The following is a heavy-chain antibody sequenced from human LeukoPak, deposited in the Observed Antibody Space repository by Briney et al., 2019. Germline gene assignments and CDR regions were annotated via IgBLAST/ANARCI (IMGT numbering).Heavy chain of an antibody. CDR1: GFTFSRYA. J-gene: IGHJ4*02. CDR2: ISGGGGST. V-gene: IGHV3-23*01. Sequence: GGSLRLSCAASGFTFSRYAMSWVRQAPGKGLEWVSAISGGGGSTYYADSVKGRFTISRDNSKNTLYLQMNSLRAEDTAVYYCARSEVQSSISWSMDYWGQGTLVTVSS. CDR3: ARSEVQSSISWSMDY. D-gene: IGHD6-13*01.